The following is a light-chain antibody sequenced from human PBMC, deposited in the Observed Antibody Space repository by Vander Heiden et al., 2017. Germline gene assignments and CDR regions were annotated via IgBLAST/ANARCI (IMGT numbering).Light chain of an antibody. J-gene: IGLJ3*02. CDR1: VLAKKY. CDR2: KDS. V-gene: IGLV3-27*01. CDR3: YSAADNNPNWV. Sequence: SYELTQPSSVSVSPGQTARITCSGDVLAKKYARWFQQKPGQAPVLVIYKDSERPSGIPERFSGSSSGTTVTLTISGAQVEEEADYYCYSAADNNPNWVFGGGTKLTVL.